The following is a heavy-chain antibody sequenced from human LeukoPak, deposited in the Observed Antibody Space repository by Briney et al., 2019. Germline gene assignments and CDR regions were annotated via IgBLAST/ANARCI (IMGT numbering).Heavy chain of an antibody. CDR3: ATPPPGYSFSNHYYYMDA. Sequence: SVKVSCKPSGGTINDYAVYWVRQAPGQGLEWLARIIPLFGTVNYAQNFQDRLTLSADKSTNTAHMELSSLRFDDTAIYYCATPPPGYSFSNHYYYMDAWGRGTTVTVSS. CDR1: GGTINDYA. V-gene: IGHV1-69*06. D-gene: IGHD1-1*01. J-gene: IGHJ6*03. CDR2: IIPLFGTV.